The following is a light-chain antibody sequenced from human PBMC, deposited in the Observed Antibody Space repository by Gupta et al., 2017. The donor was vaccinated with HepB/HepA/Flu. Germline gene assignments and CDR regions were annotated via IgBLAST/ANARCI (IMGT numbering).Light chain of an antibody. V-gene: IGKV3-20*01. J-gene: IGKJ3*01. CDR2: GAS. Sequence: IVFTQSPGTLSLSTGERATLPCRASQSIRSNYLTWYQQKPGQAPRLLIYGASSRATGIPDRFSGSGSGTEFTLTISRLEPEDFAVYCCQHAGRSPFTFGHGTKVDVK. CDR3: QHAGRSPFT. CDR1: QSIRSNY.